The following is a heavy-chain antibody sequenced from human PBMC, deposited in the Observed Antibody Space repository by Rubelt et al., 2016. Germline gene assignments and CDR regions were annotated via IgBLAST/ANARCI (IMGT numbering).Heavy chain of an antibody. Sequence: QLQLQESGPGLVKPSETLSLTCTVSGGSISSNGYYWGWIRQPPGKGLEWIGSIYYSGSAYYNPSLKSRVTISVDTSKNQFSLKVTSVTAADTAVHYCGRLFGYNYGHVDYWGQGALVTVSS. J-gene: IGHJ4*02. CDR1: GGSISSNGYY. D-gene: IGHD5-18*01. V-gene: IGHV4-39*07. CDR2: IYYSGSA. CDR3: GRLFGYNYGHVDY.